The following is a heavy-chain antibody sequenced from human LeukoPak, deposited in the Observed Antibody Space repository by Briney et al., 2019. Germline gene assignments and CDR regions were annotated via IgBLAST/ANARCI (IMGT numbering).Heavy chain of an antibody. J-gene: IGHJ6*03. CDR3: TRTKNYYYYYMDV. CDR1: GFTFGDSA. V-gene: IGHV3-49*04. CDR2: IRSKAYGGTT. Sequence: GGSLRLSCTASGFTFGDSAMSWVRQAPGKGLEWVGFIRSKAYGGTTEYAASVKGRFTISRDDSKSIAYLQMNSLKTEDTAVYYCTRTKNYYYYYMDVWGKGTTVTVSS. D-gene: IGHD2-8*01.